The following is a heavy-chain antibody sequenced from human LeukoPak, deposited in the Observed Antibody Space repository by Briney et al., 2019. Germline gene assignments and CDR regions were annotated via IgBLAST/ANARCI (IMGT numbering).Heavy chain of an antibody. CDR3: ARWWEAAAGKGFDP. V-gene: IGHV3-11*04. J-gene: IGHJ5*02. CDR1: GFTFSDYY. Sequence: PGGSLRLSCAASGFTFSDYYMSWIRQAPGKGLEWVSYISSSGSTIYYADSVKGRFTISRDNAKKSLYLQMNSLRAEDTAVYYCARWWEAAAGKGFDPWGQGTLVTVSS. CDR2: ISSSGSTI. D-gene: IGHD6-13*01.